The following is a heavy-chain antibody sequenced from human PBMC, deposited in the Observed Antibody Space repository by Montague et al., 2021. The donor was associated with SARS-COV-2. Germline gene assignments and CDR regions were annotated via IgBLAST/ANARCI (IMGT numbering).Heavy chain of an antibody. D-gene: IGHD2-2*01. Sequence: SETLSLTCAVYGGSSSGYYWSWIRRPPGKGLEWIGEINHSGSTNYNPSLKSRVTISVDTSKNQFSLKLSSVTAADTAVYYCARVRAVPAAMRIFSLGRSYYGMDVWGQGTTVTVSS. CDR3: ARVRAVPAAMRIFSLGRSYYGMDV. CDR2: INHSGST. V-gene: IGHV4-34*01. CDR1: GGSSSGYY. J-gene: IGHJ6*02.